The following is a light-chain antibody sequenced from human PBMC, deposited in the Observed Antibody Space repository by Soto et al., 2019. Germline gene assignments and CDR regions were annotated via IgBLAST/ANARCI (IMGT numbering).Light chain of an antibody. CDR3: QQYNSWLRLFA. CDR1: QSISSW. J-gene: IGKJ3*01. CDR2: DAS. Sequence: DIQMTQSPSTLSGSVGDRVTITCRASQSISSWLAWYQQKPGKAPKLLIYDASSLESGVPSRFSGSGSGTEFTLTISSLQPDDFATYYCQQYNSWLRLFAFGPGTKVEIK. V-gene: IGKV1-5*01.